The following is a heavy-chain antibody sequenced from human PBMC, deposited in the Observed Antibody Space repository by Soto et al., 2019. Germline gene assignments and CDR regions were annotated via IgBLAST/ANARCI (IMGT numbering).Heavy chain of an antibody. J-gene: IGHJ5*02. V-gene: IGHV3-30-3*01. Sequence: QVQVVESGGGVVQPGRSLRLSCAASGFTFSTYAMHWVRQAPGKGLEWVAVISYDGSNEYYVDSVKGRFTISGDNSKNTLYVQMNSLREGDTAVYSCARGSAGHYNSGTLLAWGQGTLVTVSS. CDR1: GFTFSTYA. D-gene: IGHD3-10*01. CDR3: ARGSAGHYNSGTLLA. CDR2: ISYDGSNE.